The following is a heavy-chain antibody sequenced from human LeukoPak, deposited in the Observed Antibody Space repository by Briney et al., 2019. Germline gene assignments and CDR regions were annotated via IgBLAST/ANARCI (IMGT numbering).Heavy chain of an antibody. CDR1: GFTFGNYG. D-gene: IGHD2-2*01. Sequence: LPGGSLRLSCAASGFTFGNYGINWVRQAPGKGLEWVSRIHWNGGRTGYADSVKGRFTISRDNAKNSLYLLMNSLRAEDTALYYCANDCHATNCNERFDYWGQGTLVTVSS. CDR3: ANDCHATNCNERFDY. J-gene: IGHJ4*02. CDR2: IHWNGGRT. V-gene: IGHV3-20*04.